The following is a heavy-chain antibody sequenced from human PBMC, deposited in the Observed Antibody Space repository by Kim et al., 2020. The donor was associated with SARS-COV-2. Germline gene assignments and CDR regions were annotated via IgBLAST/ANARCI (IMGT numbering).Heavy chain of an antibody. CDR3: ATTSGYNYGYKGFDY. CDR2: IYYSGST. V-gene: IGHV4-39*01. Sequence: SETLSLTCTVSGGSISRSSYYWGWIRQPPGKGLEWIGSIYYSGSTYYNPSLKSRVTISVDTSKNQFFLKLSSVTAADTAVYYCATTSGYNYGYKGFDYWGQGTLVTVSS. D-gene: IGHD5-18*01. J-gene: IGHJ4*02. CDR1: GGSISRSSYY.